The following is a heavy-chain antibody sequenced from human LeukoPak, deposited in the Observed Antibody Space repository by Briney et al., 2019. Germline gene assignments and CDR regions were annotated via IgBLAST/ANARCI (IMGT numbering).Heavy chain of an antibody. CDR1: GFTFSSYW. Sequence: GSLRLSCAASGFTFSSYWMSWVRQAPGKGLEWVANIKEDGSEKNYVDSVKGRFTISRDNAKNSLYLQLNSLRAKDTAVYYCARTTVFDYWGQGTLVTVSS. V-gene: IGHV3-7*04. J-gene: IGHJ4*02. CDR3: ARTTVFDY. D-gene: IGHD4-17*01. CDR2: IKEDGSEK.